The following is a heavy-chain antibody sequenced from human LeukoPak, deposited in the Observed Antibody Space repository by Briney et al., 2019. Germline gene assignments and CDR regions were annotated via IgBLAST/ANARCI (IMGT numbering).Heavy chain of an antibody. CDR1: GFTFSSYA. CDR2: ISWNSGSI. CDR3: AKEFRGAFDI. D-gene: IGHD3-10*01. J-gene: IGHJ3*02. Sequence: PGGSLRLSCAASGFTFSSYAMSWVRQAPGKGLEWVSGISWNSGSIGYADSVKGRFTISRDNSKSTLHLQMNSLISDDTAVYYCAKEFRGAFDIWGQGTIVTVSS. V-gene: IGHV3-23*01.